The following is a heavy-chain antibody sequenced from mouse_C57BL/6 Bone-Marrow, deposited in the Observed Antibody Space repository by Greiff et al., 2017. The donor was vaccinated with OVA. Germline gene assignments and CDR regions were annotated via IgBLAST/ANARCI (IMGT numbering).Heavy chain of an antibody. V-gene: IGHV1-55*01. CDR2: IYPGSGST. CDR1: GYTFTSYW. CDR3: ARGDYRGHGYFDV. D-gene: IGHD2-12*01. J-gene: IGHJ1*03. Sequence: QVHVKQPGAELVKPGASVKMSCKASGYTFTSYWITWVKQRPGQGLEWIGDIYPGSGSTNYNEKFKSKATLTVDTSSSTAYMQLSSLTSEDSAVYYCARGDYRGHGYFDVWGTGTTVTVSS.